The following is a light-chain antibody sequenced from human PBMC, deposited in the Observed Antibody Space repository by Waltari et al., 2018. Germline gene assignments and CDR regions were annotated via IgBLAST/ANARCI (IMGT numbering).Light chain of an antibody. V-gene: IGLV1-44*01. CDR3: ATWDANLNGVV. J-gene: IGLJ2*01. CDR2: NYR. CDR1: SSNIACNS. Sequence: QSVLTQPPSVSGTPGQRVTISCSGSSSNIACNSVNWYQQVPGKAPKLLIYNYRHRPSGVSDRFSGTKSDSSASLAISGLRSEDEAHYYCATWDANLNGVVFGGGTKLTVL.